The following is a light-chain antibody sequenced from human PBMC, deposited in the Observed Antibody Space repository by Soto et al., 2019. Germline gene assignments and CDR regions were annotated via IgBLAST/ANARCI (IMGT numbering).Light chain of an antibody. CDR2: GAS. CDR3: QQYRRSSIT. Sequence: EIVLTQSPGTLSVSPGERATLSCRASQSVSSSYLAWYQQKRGQAPRLLIYGASSRATRIPDRFSGSGSGTDFTLTITRLEPEDFAVYYCQQYRRSSITVGQGTRLEI. J-gene: IGKJ5*01. V-gene: IGKV3-20*01. CDR1: QSVSSSY.